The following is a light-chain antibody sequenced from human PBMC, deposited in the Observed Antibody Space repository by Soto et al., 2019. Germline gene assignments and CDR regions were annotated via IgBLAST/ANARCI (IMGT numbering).Light chain of an antibody. CDR2: AAS. CDR3: QQYGTSPPD. J-gene: IGKJ4*01. Sequence: EIVLKQSPGTLSLSPGERATLSCRASQSVISTDLDWYQQKPGQAPRLLVDAASSSASGIPDRFSGSGSGTDFTLTISRLEPEDFAVYYCQQYGTSPPDFGGGTRVEI. CDR1: QSVISTD. V-gene: IGKV3-20*01.